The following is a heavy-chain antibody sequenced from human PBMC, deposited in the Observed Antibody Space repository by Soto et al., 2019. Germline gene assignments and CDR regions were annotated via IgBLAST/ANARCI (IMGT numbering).Heavy chain of an antibody. V-gene: IGHV5-51*01. CDR2: IYPAKSDT. CDR1: GYIFTTYW. J-gene: IGHJ5*02. Sequence: GESLKISCKASGYIFTTYWIGWVRQMPGKGLEWTGIIYPAKSDTRYSPSFQGQVTISVDKSINTAYLQWISLKASDTAIYYCARLGDSGPSNWFDPWGQGTMVTSPQ. D-gene: IGHD4-17*01. CDR3: ARLGDSGPSNWFDP.